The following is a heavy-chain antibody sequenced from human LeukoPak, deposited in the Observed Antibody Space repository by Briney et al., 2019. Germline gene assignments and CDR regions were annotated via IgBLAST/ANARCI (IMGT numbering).Heavy chain of an antibody. D-gene: IGHD5-24*01. J-gene: IGHJ4*02. CDR3: TRVGYIDEGIDY. V-gene: IGHV3-7*04. CDR2: IKQDGSKK. Sequence: GGSLRLSCIASGFPFRSYWMTWVRQAPGKGLEWVANIKQDGSKKSYVDSVKGRFAISRDNAKNSLYLQMNSLRAEDTAIYYCTRVGYIDEGIDYWGQGTLVTVSS. CDR1: GFPFRSYW.